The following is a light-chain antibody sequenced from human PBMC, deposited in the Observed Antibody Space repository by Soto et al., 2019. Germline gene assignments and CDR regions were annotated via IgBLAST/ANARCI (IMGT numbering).Light chain of an antibody. J-gene: IGKJ1*01. CDR1: QSVSSSY. CDR2: GAS. CDR3: QQYGSSLWT. V-gene: IGKV3-20*01. Sequence: EILLTQSPGTLSLSPGERATLSCRASQSVSSSYLAWYQQKPGQAPRLLIYGASSRATGIPDRLSGSGSGTDFTLTISRLEPEDFAVYYCQQYGSSLWTFGQGTKVEIK.